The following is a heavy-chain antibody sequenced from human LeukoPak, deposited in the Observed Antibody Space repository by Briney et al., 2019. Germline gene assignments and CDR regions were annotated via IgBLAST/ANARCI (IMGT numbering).Heavy chain of an antibody. CDR3: ARGGNLRLRNWFDP. Sequence: GGSLRLSCAASGFTFSDYYMSWIRQAPGKGLEWVSYISSSSSYTNYADSVKGRFTISRDNAKNSLYLQMNSLRAEDTAVYYCARGGNLRLRNWFDPWGQGTLVTVSS. D-gene: IGHD5/OR15-5a*01. CDR1: GFTFSDYY. CDR2: ISSSSSYT. V-gene: IGHV3-11*06. J-gene: IGHJ5*02.